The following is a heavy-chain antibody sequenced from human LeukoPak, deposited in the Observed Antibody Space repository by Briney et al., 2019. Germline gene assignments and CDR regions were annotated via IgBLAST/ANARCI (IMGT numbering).Heavy chain of an antibody. J-gene: IGHJ4*02. V-gene: IGHV1-18*01. CDR2: ISAYSGHT. Sequence: ASVKVSCKCSGYRFSSYGICWVRQAPGQGLEWVGWISAYSGHTNYAQRVQGRLTMTTDRSTSTAYMELRGLRSDDTAVYYCVREGEAATTGDYWGQGTLVTVSS. D-gene: IGHD1-14*01. CDR3: VREGEAATTGDY. CDR1: GYRFSSYG.